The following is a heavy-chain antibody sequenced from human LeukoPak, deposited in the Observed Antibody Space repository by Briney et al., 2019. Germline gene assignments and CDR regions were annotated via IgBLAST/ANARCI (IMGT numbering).Heavy chain of an antibody. V-gene: IGHV4-61*02. J-gene: IGHJ3*02. D-gene: IGHD7-27*01. Sequence: PSETLSLTCTVSGDSISSGNYYWTWIRQPAGKGLEWIGRIYTSGNTNYNPSLKSQVTISMDTSKNQLSLNLNSVTAADTAVYYCARDRAGDSFDIWGQGTMVTVSS. CDR3: ARDRAGDSFDI. CDR1: GDSISSGNYY. CDR2: IYTSGNT.